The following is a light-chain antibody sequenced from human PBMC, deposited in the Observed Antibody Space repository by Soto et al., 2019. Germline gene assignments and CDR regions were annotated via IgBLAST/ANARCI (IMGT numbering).Light chain of an antibody. CDR3: QSYDSSLSGGV. J-gene: IGLJ1*01. CDR1: SSNIGAGYD. V-gene: IGLV1-40*01. Sequence: QSVLTQPPSVSGAPGQRVTISCTGSSSNIGAGYDVHWYKQLPGTAPKLLIYDNSNRPSGVPDRFSGSKSGTSASLAITGLQAEDEADYYCQSYDSSLSGGVFGTGTKLTVL. CDR2: DNS.